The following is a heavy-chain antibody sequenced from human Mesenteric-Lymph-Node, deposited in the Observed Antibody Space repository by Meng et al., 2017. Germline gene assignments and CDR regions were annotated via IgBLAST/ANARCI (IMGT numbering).Heavy chain of an antibody. CDR1: GYTFSDYG. CDR3: ARGGITMVRGVKGYYYYGMDV. J-gene: IGHJ6*02. V-gene: IGHV1-69*04. CDR2: IIPILGIA. D-gene: IGHD3-10*01. Sequence: SVKVSCKASGYTFSDYGISWVRQAPGQGLEWMGRIIPILGIANYAQKFQGRVTITADKSTSTAYMELSSLRSEDTAVYYCARGGITMVRGVKGYYYYGMDVWGQGTTVTVSS.